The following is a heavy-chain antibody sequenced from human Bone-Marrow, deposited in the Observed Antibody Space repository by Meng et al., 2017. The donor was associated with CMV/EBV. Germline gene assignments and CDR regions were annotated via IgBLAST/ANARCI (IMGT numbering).Heavy chain of an antibody. J-gene: IGHJ3*02. Sequence: GESRKISCAASGFTFDDYAMHWVRQAPGKGLEWVSYISSSGSTIYYADSVKGRFTISRDNAKNLLYLQMNSLRAEDTAVYYCAAGRYYYDSSGPDAFDIWGQGTMVTV. CDR3: AAGRYYYDSSGPDAFDI. V-gene: IGHV3-11*04. CDR1: GFTFDDYA. CDR2: ISSSGSTI. D-gene: IGHD3-22*01.